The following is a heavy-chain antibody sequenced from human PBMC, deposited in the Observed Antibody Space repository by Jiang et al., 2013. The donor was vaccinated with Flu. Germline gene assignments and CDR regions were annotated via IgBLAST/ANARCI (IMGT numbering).Heavy chain of an antibody. CDR2: VIPIFNTT. CDR3: VGRGGHCSSASCSLSEYFQY. V-gene: IGHV1-69*06. J-gene: IGHJ1*01. D-gene: IGHD2-2*01. Sequence: GAEVKKPGSSVKVSCKASGGTFNDFVVNWVRLAPGRGLEWMAGVIPIFNTTNYAQKFQGRATITADKSTSTAYMELSYLRSEDTAVYYCVGRGGHCSSASCSLSEYFQYWGRGTLV. CDR1: GGTFNDFV.